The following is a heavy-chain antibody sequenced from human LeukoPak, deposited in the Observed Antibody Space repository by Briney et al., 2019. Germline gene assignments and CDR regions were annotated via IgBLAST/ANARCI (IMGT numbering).Heavy chain of an antibody. CDR3: ARDQEGFDY. CDR1: GYTSTSIY. V-gene: IGHV1-46*01. Sequence: EASVKVSCKASGYTSTSIYIHWVRQAPGQGLEWMGMIYPRDGSTSYAQKFQGRVTVTRDTSTSTVHMELSGLRSEDTAVYYCARDQEGFDYWGQGTLVTVSS. CDR2: IYPRDGST. J-gene: IGHJ4*02.